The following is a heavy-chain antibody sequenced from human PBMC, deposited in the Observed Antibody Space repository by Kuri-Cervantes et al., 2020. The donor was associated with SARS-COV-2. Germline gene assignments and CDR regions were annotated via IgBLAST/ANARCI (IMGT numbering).Heavy chain of an antibody. Sequence: ASVTDSCMASGGTFSSYAISWLRQAPGQGLEWMGWISVYTGNTKNAQKLQGRVTMTTDTSRSTAYMGLRSLRSDDTAVYDCAREDYEFWSGYFGYYYFGMDVWGQGTTVTVSS. CDR2: ISVYTGNT. CDR3: AREDYEFWSGYFGYYYFGMDV. V-gene: IGHV1-18*01. J-gene: IGHJ6*02. D-gene: IGHD3-3*01. CDR1: GGTFSSYA.